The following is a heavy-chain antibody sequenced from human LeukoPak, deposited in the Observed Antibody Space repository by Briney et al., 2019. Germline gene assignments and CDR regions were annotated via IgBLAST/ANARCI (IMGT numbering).Heavy chain of an antibody. Sequence: GGALRLSCAASGFTFNSYDMYWVRQVIGKGLEWVSAIDKGPNTYYSDSVKGRFTISRGNVKNFLYLQMNSLRAEDTAINCCVRERPTYGLDALDVWGHGTMVNVSS. CDR3: VRERPTYGLDALDV. D-gene: IGHD3-10*01. J-gene: IGHJ3*01. CDR2: IDKGPNT. CDR1: GFTFNSYD. V-gene: IGHV3-13*01.